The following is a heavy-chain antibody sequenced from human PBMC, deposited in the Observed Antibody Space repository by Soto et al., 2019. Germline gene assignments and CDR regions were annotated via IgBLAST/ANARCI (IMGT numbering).Heavy chain of an antibody. D-gene: IGHD2-8*01. Sequence: GGSLRLSCADSGFRFSSYSMSWVRQTPGKGLEWVAAITATGDRTYYADSVTGRFTISRDNSKKTHYLQMTSLRAEDTDMYEFASMNGYFEYWGQGTLVTVSS. CDR3: ASMNGYFEY. V-gene: IGHV3-23*01. CDR1: GFRFSSYS. CDR2: ITATGDRT. J-gene: IGHJ4*02.